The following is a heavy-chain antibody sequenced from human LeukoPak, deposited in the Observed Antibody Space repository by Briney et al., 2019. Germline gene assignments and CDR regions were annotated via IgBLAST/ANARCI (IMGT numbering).Heavy chain of an antibody. J-gene: IGHJ3*02. D-gene: IGHD6-13*01. CDR2: IYSGGST. Sequence: GGSLRLSCAASGFTVSSNYMSWVRQAPGKGLEWVSVIYSGGSTYYADSVKGRFTISRDNSKNTLYLQMNSLRADDTAVYYCAKDWPSEWQQLPDYDAFDIWGQGTMVTVSS. CDR3: AKDWPSEWQQLPDYDAFDI. V-gene: IGHV3-66*01. CDR1: GFTVSSNY.